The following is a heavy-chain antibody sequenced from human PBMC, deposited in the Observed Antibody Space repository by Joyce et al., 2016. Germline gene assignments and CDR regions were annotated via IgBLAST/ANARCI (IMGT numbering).Heavy chain of an antibody. D-gene: IGHD7-27*01. J-gene: IGHJ4*02. Sequence: EVQLLESGGGLVQPGGSLRLSCAASGFTFNCYTMTWVRLAPGKGLEWVSGITGGGGTTYYADSVKGRFTISRDNSEHTLYLQMNSLRAEDTAVYYCAKGRGDSYGYFDHWGQGTLVTVST. V-gene: IGHV3-23*01. CDR3: AKGRGDSYGYFDH. CDR2: ITGGGGTT. CDR1: GFTFNCYT.